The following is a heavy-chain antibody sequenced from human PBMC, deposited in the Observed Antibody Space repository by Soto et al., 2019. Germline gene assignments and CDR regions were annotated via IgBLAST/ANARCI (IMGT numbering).Heavy chain of an antibody. CDR1: GYPCTSYG. V-gene: IGHV1-18*01. Sequence: QVQLVQYGAEVKKPGASVKVSCKASGYPCTSYGISWVRQAPGQGLEWMGWISAYNGNTNYAQKLQGRVTMTTDTATSTASVEQRSLRSDDTAVYYCARVGDNWNDHYYYYGMDVWGQGTTVTVSS. J-gene: IGHJ6*02. D-gene: IGHD1-1*01. CDR3: ARVGDNWNDHYYYYGMDV. CDR2: ISAYNGNT.